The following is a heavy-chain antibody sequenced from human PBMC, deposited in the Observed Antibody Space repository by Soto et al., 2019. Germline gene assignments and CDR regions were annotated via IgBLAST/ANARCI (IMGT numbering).Heavy chain of an antibody. D-gene: IGHD3-10*01. CDR1: GGSFSGYY. Sequence: PSETLSLTCAVYGGSFSGYYWSWIRQPPGKGLEWIGEINHSGSTNYNPSLKSRVTISVDTSKNQFSLKLSSVTAADTAVYYCARGGTIAARLYYYGSGSPGKNFDYWGQGTLVTVSS. CDR3: ARGGTIAARLYYYGSGSPGKNFDY. J-gene: IGHJ4*02. CDR2: INHSGST. V-gene: IGHV4-34*01.